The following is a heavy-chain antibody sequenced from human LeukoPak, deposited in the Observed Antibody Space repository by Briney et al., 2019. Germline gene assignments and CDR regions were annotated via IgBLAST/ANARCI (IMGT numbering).Heavy chain of an antibody. V-gene: IGHV3-66*01. CDR2: IYSGGST. CDR1: EFSVGSNY. Sequence: GGSLRLSCAASEFSVGSNYMTWVRQAPGKGLEWVSLIYSGGSTYYADSVKGRFTISRDNSKNTLYLQMNSLRAEDTAVYYCARDVYYYDSSGYYYEGWGQGTLVTVSS. D-gene: IGHD3-22*01. CDR3: ARDVYYYDSSGYYYEG. J-gene: IGHJ4*02.